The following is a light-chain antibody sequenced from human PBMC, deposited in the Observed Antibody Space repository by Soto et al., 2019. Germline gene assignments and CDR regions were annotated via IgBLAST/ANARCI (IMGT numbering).Light chain of an antibody. J-gene: IGLJ1*01. CDR1: SSDVGGYNY. Sequence: QSVLTRPASVSGSPVQSITISFTGTSSDVGGYNYVSWYQQHPGKAPKLMIYEVSNRPSGVSNRFSGSKSGNTASLTISGLQAEDEADYYCSSYTSTRTLEIFGPATHVT. V-gene: IGLV2-14*01. CDR2: EVS. CDR3: SSYTSTRTLEI.